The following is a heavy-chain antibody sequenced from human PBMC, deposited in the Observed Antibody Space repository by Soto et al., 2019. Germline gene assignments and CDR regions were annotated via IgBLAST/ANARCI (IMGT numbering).Heavy chain of an antibody. Sequence: AVISHDGTNKDYGYSVKGRFTISRDNSKNTLYLQMNSLRAXDTAVYYXAXXXEXIVVPXARYYFYGMDVWGQRTTVTVSS. CDR3: AXXXEXIVVPXARYYFYGMDV. J-gene: IGHJ6*02. CDR2: ISHDGTNK. V-gene: IGHV3-30-3*01. D-gene: IGHD2-2*01.